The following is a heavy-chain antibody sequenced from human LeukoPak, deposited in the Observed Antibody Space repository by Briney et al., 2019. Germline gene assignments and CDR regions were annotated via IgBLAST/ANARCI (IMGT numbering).Heavy chain of an antibody. Sequence: GASVKVSCKASGYTFTSYYMHWARQAPGQGLEWMGIINPSGGSTSYAQKFQGRVTITKDTSTSTVYMELSSLRSEDTAVYYCARSRVVRGVIGWFDPWAREPWSPSPQ. CDR1: GYTFTSYY. V-gene: IGHV1-46*01. CDR2: INPSGGST. D-gene: IGHD3-10*01. J-gene: IGHJ5*02. CDR3: ARSRVVRGVIGWFDP.